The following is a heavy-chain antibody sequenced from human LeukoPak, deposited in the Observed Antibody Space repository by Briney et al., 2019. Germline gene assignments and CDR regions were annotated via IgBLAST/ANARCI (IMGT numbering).Heavy chain of an antibody. J-gene: IGHJ5*02. CDR2: IYTSGST. CDR1: GGSISSYY. D-gene: IGHD2-2*01. V-gene: IGHV4-4*07. Sequence: SETLSLTCTVSGGSISSYYWSWIRQPAGEGLEWIGRIYTSGSTNYNPSLKSRVTMSVDTSKNQFYLKLSSVTAADTTVYYCARAEGGYCSSTSCYWNWFDPWGQGTLVTVSS. CDR3: ARAEGGYCSSTSCYWNWFDP.